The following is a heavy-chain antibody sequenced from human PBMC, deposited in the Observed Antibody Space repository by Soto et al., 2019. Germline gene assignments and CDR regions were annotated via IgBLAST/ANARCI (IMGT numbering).Heavy chain of an antibody. V-gene: IGHV1-3*01. J-gene: IGHJ6*02. D-gene: IGHD3-10*01. CDR1: GYTFTTYV. CDR3: ARVGHYYYCMDV. CDR2: INAGNDNT. Sequence: QVQLVQSGAEVKKPGASVKVSCKASGYTFTTYVMHWVRQAPGQRLEWMGWINAGNDNTKYSQKFQGRVTITRDTSASTVYMELSSLRSADTAVYYCARVGHYYYCMDVWGQGTTVTVSS.